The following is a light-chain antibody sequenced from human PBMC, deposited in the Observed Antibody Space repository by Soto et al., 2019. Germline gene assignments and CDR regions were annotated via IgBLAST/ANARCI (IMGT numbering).Light chain of an antibody. J-gene: IGLJ3*02. CDR3: QAYVRHLSAVV. CDR2: GNS. V-gene: IGLV1-40*01. CDR1: SSNIVADYD. Sequence: QSVLTQPPSVSGAPGQRVTISCTGSSSNIVADYDVHWYQQLPGTAPTLLISGNSNRPSGVPDRFSDSTSGTSAALAITGLQAEEEADEYCQAYVRHLSAVVFAAGTALTAL.